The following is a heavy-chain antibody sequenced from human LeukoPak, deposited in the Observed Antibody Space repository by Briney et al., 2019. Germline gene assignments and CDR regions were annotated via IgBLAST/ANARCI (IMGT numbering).Heavy chain of an antibody. CDR1: GGSISSSNW. CDR2: IYHSGST. CDR3: ARVGASKEGATIDWFDP. J-gene: IGHJ5*02. V-gene: IGHV4-4*02. D-gene: IGHD1-26*01. Sequence: SGTLSLTCAVSGGSISSSNWWSWVRQPPGKGLEWIGEIYHSGSTNYNPSLKSRVTISVDKSKNQFSLKLSSVTAADTAVYYCARVGASKEGATIDWFDPWGQGTLVTVSS.